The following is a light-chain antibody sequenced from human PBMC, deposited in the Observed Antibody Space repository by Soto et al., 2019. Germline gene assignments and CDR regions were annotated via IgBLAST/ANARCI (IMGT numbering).Light chain of an antibody. V-gene: IGKV3-15*01. Sequence: EIVVTQSPGILSVSPGDRATLSCRASQSVSTNLAWYQQKPGQAPTLLIHAASTRATGIPARFTGSGSGTDFTLTISSLQSEDFAVYYCQEYSKWPLFTFGPGTRVDIK. CDR2: AAS. CDR3: QEYSKWPLFT. J-gene: IGKJ3*01. CDR1: QSVSTN.